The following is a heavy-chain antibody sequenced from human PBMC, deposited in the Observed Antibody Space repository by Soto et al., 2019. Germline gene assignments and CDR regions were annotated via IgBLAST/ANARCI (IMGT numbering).Heavy chain of an antibody. CDR2: IYYSGST. Sequence: SETLSLTCTVSGGSISSGGYYWSWIRQHPGKGLEWIGYIYYSGSTYYNPSLKSRVTISVDTSKNQFSLKLSSVTAADTAVYYCARGIAVAGNWFDPWGQGTLVTVSS. CDR1: GGSISSGGYY. J-gene: IGHJ5*02. CDR3: ARGIAVAGNWFDP. D-gene: IGHD6-19*01. V-gene: IGHV4-31*03.